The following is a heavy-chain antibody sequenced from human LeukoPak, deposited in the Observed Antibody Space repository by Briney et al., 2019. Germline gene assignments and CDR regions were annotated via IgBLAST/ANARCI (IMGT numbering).Heavy chain of an antibody. CDR2: IKTDGSSI. D-gene: IGHD1-14*01. J-gene: IGHJ4*02. CDR1: GFTFSSYW. V-gene: IGHV3-74*03. CDR3: ARVRYNNALDY. Sequence: GGSLRLSCTASGFTFSSYWMHWVLQAAGKGLVWVSHIKTDGSSITYADSVKGRFTISRDNAKNTLYLQMNSLRAEDTAVYYCARVRYNNALDYWGQGTLVTASS.